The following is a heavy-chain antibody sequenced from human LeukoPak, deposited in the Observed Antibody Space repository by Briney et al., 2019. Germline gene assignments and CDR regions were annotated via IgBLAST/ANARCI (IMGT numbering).Heavy chain of an antibody. J-gene: IGHJ4*02. CDR1: GFIFNDYY. V-gene: IGHV3-11*04. CDR2: ISRTGNTI. D-gene: IGHD2-8*02. Sequence: GGSLRLSCTASGFIFNDYYMSWIRQTPGKGLEWLSYISRTGNTIYYRDSVKGRFTISRDNANNQLHLQMDNLRAEDTAVYYCARDRGYTRTNTGGYPVFDLWGQGTLVTVSS. CDR3: ARDRGYTRTNTGGYPVFDL.